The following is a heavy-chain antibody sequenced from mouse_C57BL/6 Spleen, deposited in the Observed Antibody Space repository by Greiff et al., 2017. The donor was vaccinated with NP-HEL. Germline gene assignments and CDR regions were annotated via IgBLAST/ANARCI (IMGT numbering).Heavy chain of an antibody. V-gene: IGHV1-80*01. CDR3: ARLYYYGSSDFDY. CDR1: GYAFSSYW. CDR2: IYPGDGDT. J-gene: IGHJ2*01. D-gene: IGHD1-1*01. Sequence: QVHVKQSGAELVKPGASVKISCKASGYAFSSYWMNWVKQRPGKGLEWIGQIYPGDGDTNYNGKFKGKATLTADKSSSTAYMQLSSLTSEDSAVYFCARLYYYGSSDFDYWGQGTTLTVSS.